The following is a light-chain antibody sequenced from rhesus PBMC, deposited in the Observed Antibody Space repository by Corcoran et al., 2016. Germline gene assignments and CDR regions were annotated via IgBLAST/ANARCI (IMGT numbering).Light chain of an antibody. CDR1: QGITNH. CDR2: YAS. Sequence: DIQMTQSPSSLSASVGDTVTITCRAIQGITNHLAWYQQKPGGVPKPLIYYASTLHRGVPSRFSGSGTGNDFHLTISSLQPEDFATYYCQQGNSNPLTFGGGTKVELK. V-gene: IGKV1S15*01. CDR3: QQGNSNPLT. J-gene: IGKJ4*01.